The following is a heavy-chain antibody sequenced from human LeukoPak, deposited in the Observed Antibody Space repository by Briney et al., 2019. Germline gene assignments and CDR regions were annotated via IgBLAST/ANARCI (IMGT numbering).Heavy chain of an antibody. CDR3: GKDLLPGGLDV. J-gene: IGHJ6*02. CDR1: GFTFSTYN. CDR2: ISSDNTYI. D-gene: IGHD1-26*01. V-gene: IGHV3-21*04. Sequence: GGSLRLSCVASGFTFSTYNMNWVRQAPGKGLEWVSSISSDNTYINYADSVKGRFTISRDNAKNSLWLQMNSLRAEDTAIYYCGKDLLPGGLDVWGQGTTVAVS.